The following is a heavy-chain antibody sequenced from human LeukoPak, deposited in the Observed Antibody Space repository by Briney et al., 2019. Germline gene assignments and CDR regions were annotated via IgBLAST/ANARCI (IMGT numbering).Heavy chain of an antibody. CDR3: ARISYDSSGYFDY. CDR2: IGGSGGNT. J-gene: IGHJ4*02. CDR1: GFTFSSYT. D-gene: IGHD3-22*01. V-gene: IGHV3-23*01. Sequence: PGGSLRLSCAASGFTFSSYTMSWVRQAPGKGLEWVSAIGGSGGNTYYTDSVKGRFTISRDNSKNTLYLQMNSLGAEDTAMYYCARISYDSSGYFDYWGQGTLVTVSS.